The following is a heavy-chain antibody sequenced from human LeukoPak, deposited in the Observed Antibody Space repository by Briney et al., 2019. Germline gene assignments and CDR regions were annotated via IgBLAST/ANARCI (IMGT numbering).Heavy chain of an antibody. CDR1: GGSISSSSYY. CDR3: ARLYYDSSGYSYYFDY. D-gene: IGHD3-22*01. Sequence: WETLSLTCAVSGGSISSSSYYWGWIRQPPGKGLEWIGSIYYSGSTYYNPSLKSRVTISVDTSKNQFSLKLSSVTAADTAVYYCARLYYDSSGYSYYFDYWGQGTLVTVSS. CDR2: IYYSGST. V-gene: IGHV4-39*01. J-gene: IGHJ4*02.